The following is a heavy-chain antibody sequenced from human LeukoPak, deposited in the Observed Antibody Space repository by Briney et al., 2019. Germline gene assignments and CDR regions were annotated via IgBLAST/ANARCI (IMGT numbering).Heavy chain of an antibody. D-gene: IGHD5-24*01. CDR2: ISSNGGKT. V-gene: IGHV3-64D*09. Sequence: GGSLRLSCSVSGFTFSAYTMHWARQAPGRGRQYVSSISSNGGKTYHADSVKGRFTISRDNSKNTLYLQMSSLRLEDTAVYYCVKDRWIDYWGQGVLVTVSS. CDR3: VKDRWIDY. J-gene: IGHJ4*02. CDR1: GFTFSAYT.